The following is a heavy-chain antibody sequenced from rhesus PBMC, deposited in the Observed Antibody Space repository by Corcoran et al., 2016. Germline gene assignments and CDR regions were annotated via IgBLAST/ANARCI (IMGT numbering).Heavy chain of an antibody. Sequence: QLQLQESGPGLVKPSETLSVTCAVSGGSISSSYWSWIRQAPGKGLGWIGYIYGSGSSTNDNPSLKSRVTLSVDTSKNQLSLKLSSVTAADTAVYYCASEGPPAYYGLDSWGQGVVVTVSS. CDR2: IYGSGSST. V-gene: IGHV4-169*02. J-gene: IGHJ6*01. CDR3: ASEGPPAYYGLDS. CDR1: GGSISSSY.